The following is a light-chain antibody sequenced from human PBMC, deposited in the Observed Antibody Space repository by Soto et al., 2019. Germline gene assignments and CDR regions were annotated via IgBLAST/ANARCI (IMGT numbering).Light chain of an antibody. CDR1: SSDVGSYNR. V-gene: IGLV2-18*02. J-gene: IGLJ2*01. CDR3: CSYTSSSVL. Sequence: QSALTQPPSVSGSPGQSVTISCTGTSSDVGSYNRVSWYQQPPGTAPKLMIYEVNNRPSEVPDRFSGSKSGNTASLTISGLQAEDEADYYCCSYTSSSVLFGGGTKVTVL. CDR2: EVN.